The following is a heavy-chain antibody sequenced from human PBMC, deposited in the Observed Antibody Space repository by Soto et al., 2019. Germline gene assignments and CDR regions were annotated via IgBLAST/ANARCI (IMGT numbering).Heavy chain of an antibody. J-gene: IGHJ5*02. Sequence: GESLKISCKGSGYSFTSYWISWVRQMPGKGLEWMGRIDPSDSYTNYSPSFQGHVTISADKSTSTAYLQWSSLKASDTAMYYCARHGSGNNWFDPWGQGALVTVS. D-gene: IGHD3-10*01. CDR2: IDPSDSYT. CDR3: ARHGSGNNWFDP. V-gene: IGHV5-10-1*01. CDR1: GYSFTSYW.